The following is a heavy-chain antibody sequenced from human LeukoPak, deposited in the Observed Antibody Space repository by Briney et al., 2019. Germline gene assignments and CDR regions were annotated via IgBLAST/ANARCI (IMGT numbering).Heavy chain of an antibody. Sequence: ASVKVSCKASGYTFTGYYMHWVRQAPGQGLEWMGWINPNSGGTNYAQKFQGRVTMTRDTSISTAYMELSRLRSDDTAVYYCARDASPDSSSWYIWFDPWGQGTLVTVSS. CDR1: GYTFTGYY. V-gene: IGHV1-2*02. CDR3: ARDASPDSSSWYIWFDP. D-gene: IGHD6-13*01. CDR2: INPNSGGT. J-gene: IGHJ5*02.